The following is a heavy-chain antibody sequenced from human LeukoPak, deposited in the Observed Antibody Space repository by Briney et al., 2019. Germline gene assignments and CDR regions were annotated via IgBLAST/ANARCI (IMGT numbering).Heavy chain of an antibody. D-gene: IGHD2-2*01. Sequence: PSETLSLTCTVSGGSISSSSYYWGWIRQPPGKGLEWIGSIYYSGSTNYNPSLKSRVTISVDTSKNQFSLKLSSVTAADTAVYYCARGGYCSSTSCYLVFDPWGQGTLVTVSS. CDR2: IYYSGST. CDR3: ARGGYCSSTSCYLVFDP. CDR1: GGSISSSSYY. J-gene: IGHJ5*02. V-gene: IGHV4-39*07.